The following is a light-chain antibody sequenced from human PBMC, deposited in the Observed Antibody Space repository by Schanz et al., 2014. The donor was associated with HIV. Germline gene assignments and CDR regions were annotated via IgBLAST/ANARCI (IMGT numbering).Light chain of an antibody. Sequence: EIVLTQSPGTLSLSPGERGTLSCRASQSVSDNYLAWYQHKPGQAPRLLIYDASNRATGVPARFSGSGSGTDFTLTISSLEPEDFAVYYCQQRANWPPGPSFGGGTKVEIK. CDR3: QQRANWPPGPS. CDR1: QSVSDNY. V-gene: IGKV3-11*01. CDR2: DAS. J-gene: IGKJ4*01.